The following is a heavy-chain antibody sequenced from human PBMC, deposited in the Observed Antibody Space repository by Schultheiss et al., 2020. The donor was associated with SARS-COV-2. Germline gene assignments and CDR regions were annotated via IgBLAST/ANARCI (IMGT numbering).Heavy chain of an antibody. CDR2: INPNSGGT. V-gene: IGHV1-2*02. CDR1: GYTFTGYY. Sequence: ASVKVSCKASGYTFTGYYMHWVRQAPGQGLEWMGWINPNSGGTNYAQKFQGRVTMTRDTSISTAYMELSRLRSDDTAVYYCARAAIVRYYFDYWGQGTLVTVSS. J-gene: IGHJ4*02. D-gene: IGHD2/OR15-2a*01. CDR3: ARAAIVRYYFDY.